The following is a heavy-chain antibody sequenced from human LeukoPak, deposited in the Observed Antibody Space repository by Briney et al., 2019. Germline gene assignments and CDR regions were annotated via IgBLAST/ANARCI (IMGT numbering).Heavy chain of an antibody. CDR3: ARSGDYGDYIDY. Sequence: GGSLRLSCAASGFTFSSYSMNWVRQAPGKGLEWVSSISSSSSYIYYADSVKGRFTTSRDNAKNSLYLQMNSLRAEDTAVYYCARSGDYGDYIDYWGQGTLVTVSS. CDR1: GFTFSSYS. J-gene: IGHJ4*02. V-gene: IGHV3-21*01. CDR2: ISSSSSYI. D-gene: IGHD4-17*01.